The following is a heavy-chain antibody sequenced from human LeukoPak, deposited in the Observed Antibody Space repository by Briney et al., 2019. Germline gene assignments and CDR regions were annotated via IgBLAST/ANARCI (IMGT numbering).Heavy chain of an antibody. CDR2: IYYGGST. CDR1: GGSMSYYY. J-gene: IGHJ4*02. V-gene: IGHV4-59*01. CDR3: ARGNDYGDYGSTQFDY. D-gene: IGHD4-17*01. Sequence: SETLFLACTVSGGSMSYYYWSWIRQLPGKGLEWIGYIYYGGSTDYNPSLKSRVTISKDTSKNQFSLELRSVTAADTAVYYCARGNDYGDYGSTQFDYWGQGTLVTVSS.